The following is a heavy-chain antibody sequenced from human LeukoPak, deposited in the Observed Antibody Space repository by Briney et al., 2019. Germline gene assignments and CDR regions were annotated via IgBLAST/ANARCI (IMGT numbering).Heavy chain of an antibody. CDR3: GREGGGGPSAPPDYYSYQMDV. Sequence: ASVKVSCKASGYTFISYGITWVRQAPGQGLEWMGWISPYTTKTNYAQSLQGRVTMTTDTSTSTAYMELRSLRSDDTAVYYCGREGGGGPSAPPDYYSYQMDVWGKGTTVTVSS. D-gene: IGHD3-16*01. CDR1: GYTFISYG. CDR2: ISPYTTKT. V-gene: IGHV1-18*01. J-gene: IGHJ6*03.